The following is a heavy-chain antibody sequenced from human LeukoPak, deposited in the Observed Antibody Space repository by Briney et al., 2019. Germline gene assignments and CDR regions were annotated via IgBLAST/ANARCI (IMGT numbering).Heavy chain of an antibody. CDR1: GASISTYY. V-gene: IGHV4-59*01. CDR3: ARGLNYYDSSGYVDF. J-gene: IGHJ4*02. D-gene: IGHD3-22*01. Sequence: PSETLSLTCTVSGASISTYYWSWIRQPPGKGLEWIGYIYYSGNTNYNPSLKSRATISVDTSKIQFSLKLSSVTAADTAVYYCARGLNYYDSSGYVDFWGQGTLVTVSS. CDR2: IYYSGNT.